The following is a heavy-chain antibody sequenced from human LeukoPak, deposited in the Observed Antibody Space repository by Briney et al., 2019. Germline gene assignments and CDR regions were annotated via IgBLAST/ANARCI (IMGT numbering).Heavy chain of an antibody. CDR2: IYTSGST. CDR1: GGSISSYY. CDR3: ARGPSYGDYIGAFDI. V-gene: IGHV4-4*07. Sequence: SETLSLTCTVSGGSISSYYWSWIRQPAGKGQEWIGRIYTSGSTNYNPSLKSRVTMSVDTSKNQFSLKLSSVTAADTAVYYCARGPSYGDYIGAFDIWGQGTMVTVSS. D-gene: IGHD4-17*01. J-gene: IGHJ3*02.